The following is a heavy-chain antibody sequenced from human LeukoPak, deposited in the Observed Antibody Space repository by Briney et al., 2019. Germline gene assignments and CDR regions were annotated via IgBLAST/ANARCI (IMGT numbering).Heavy chain of an antibody. CDR2: IFYSGGA. D-gene: IGHD5-12*01. Sequence: SETLSLTCTVSGGSIRSYYWSWIRQPPGKGLEWIGYIFYSGGANYNPSLKSRVTISVDTSKNQFSLKLTSVTAADTAVYYCARARYSGYGNFDYWGQGTLVTVSS. CDR1: GGSIRSYY. CDR3: ARARYSGYGNFDY. J-gene: IGHJ4*02. V-gene: IGHV4-59*01.